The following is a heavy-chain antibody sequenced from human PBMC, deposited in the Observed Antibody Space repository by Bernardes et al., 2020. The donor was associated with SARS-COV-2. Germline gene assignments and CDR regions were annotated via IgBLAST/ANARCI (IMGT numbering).Heavy chain of an antibody. CDR2: ISPKSGAT. CDR1: GYTFSDYY. D-gene: IGHD3-22*01. V-gene: IGHV1-2*02. Sequence: VKVSCKASGYTFSDYYIHWLRQAPGQGFEWMGWISPKSGATNYAQKFEGRVTMTRDTAISTEYMQLSRLTSDDTAVYYCARTFYYDRGGNSVFDQWGQGNLVSVSA. J-gene: IGHJ4*02. CDR3: ARTFYYDRGGNSVFDQ.